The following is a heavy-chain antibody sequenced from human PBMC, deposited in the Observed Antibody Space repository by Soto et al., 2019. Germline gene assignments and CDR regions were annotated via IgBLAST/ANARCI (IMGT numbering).Heavy chain of an antibody. CDR1: GFTFDDYA. Sequence: DVQLVESGGGLVQPGRSLRLSCAASGFTFDDYAMHWVRQAPGKGLEWVSGISWNSGSIGYADSVKGRFTISRDNAKNALYLQMNSLRAEDTALYYCAKDISSWYYSDYWGQGTLVTVSS. J-gene: IGHJ4*02. CDR3: AKDISSWYYSDY. V-gene: IGHV3-9*01. CDR2: ISWNSGSI. D-gene: IGHD6-13*01.